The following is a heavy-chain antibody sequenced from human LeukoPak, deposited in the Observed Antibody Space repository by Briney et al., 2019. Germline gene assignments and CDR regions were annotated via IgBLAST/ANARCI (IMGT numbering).Heavy chain of an antibody. CDR2: INHSGST. Sequence: SGTLSLTCAVYGGSFSGYYWSWIRQPPGKGLEWIGEINHSGSTNYNPSLKSRVTISVDTSRNQFSLKLSSVTAADTAVYYCARSWGSPRGGYFDYWGQGTLVTVSS. CDR3: ARSWGSPRGGYFDY. J-gene: IGHJ4*02. CDR1: GGSFSGYY. V-gene: IGHV4-34*01. D-gene: IGHD7-27*01.